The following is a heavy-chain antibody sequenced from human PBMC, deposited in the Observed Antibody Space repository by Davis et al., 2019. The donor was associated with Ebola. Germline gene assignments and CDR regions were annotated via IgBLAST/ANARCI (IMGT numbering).Heavy chain of an antibody. CDR2: INHSGST. J-gene: IGHJ4*02. CDR3: ARHAYSSGWTGLDY. CDR1: GGSFSGYY. V-gene: IGHV4-34*01. D-gene: IGHD6-19*01. Sequence: MPSETLSLTCAVYGGSFSGYYWSWIRQPPGKGLEWIGEINHSGSTNYNPSLKSRVTISVDTSKNQFSLKLSSVTAADTAVYYCARHAYSSGWTGLDYRGQGTLVTVSS.